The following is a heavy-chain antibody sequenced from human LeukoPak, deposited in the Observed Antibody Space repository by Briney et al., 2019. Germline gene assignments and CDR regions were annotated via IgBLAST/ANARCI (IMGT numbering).Heavy chain of an antibody. D-gene: IGHD2-2*01. V-gene: IGHV4-34*01. CDR3: ASTERCSTTCPLDY. CDR1: GGSFRGYY. CDR2: INHSGST. Sequence: SETLSLTCAVYGGSFRGYYWSWIRQPPGKGLEWIGEINHSGSTNYNPSLKSRVTISLDTSMKKFSLKLNSVTAADTAVYYCASTERCSTTCPLDYWGQGTLVAVSS. J-gene: IGHJ4*02.